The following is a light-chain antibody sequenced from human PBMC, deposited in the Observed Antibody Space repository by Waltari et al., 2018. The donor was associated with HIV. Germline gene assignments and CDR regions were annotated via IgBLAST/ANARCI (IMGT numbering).Light chain of an antibody. V-gene: IGLV2-11*01. Sequence: QSALTQPRSVSGSPGQSVTISCTGTSSDVGGYNYVSWYQQHPGKAHKLMIYEVSNRPSGVSNRFSGAKSGNTASLTISGLQAEDEADYYCCSYAGNYIHVVFGGGTKLTVL. CDR3: CSYAGNYIHVV. J-gene: IGLJ2*01. CDR1: SSDVGGYNY. CDR2: EVS.